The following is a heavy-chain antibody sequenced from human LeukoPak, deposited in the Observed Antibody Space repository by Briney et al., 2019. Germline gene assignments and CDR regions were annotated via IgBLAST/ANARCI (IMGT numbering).Heavy chain of an antibody. CDR3: ARFKWNWNYYYGMDV. CDR2: IYYSGST. D-gene: IGHD1-7*01. V-gene: IGHV4-31*03. J-gene: IGHJ6*02. CDR1: GGSISSGGYY. Sequence: PSETLSLTCTVSGGSISSGGYYWSWIRQHPGKGLEWIGYIYYSGSTYYNLSLKSRVTISVDTSKNQFSLKLSSVTAADTAVYYCARFKWNWNYYYGMDVWGQGTTVTVSS.